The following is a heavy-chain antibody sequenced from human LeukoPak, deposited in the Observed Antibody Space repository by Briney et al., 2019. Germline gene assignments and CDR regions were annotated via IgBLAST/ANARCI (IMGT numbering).Heavy chain of an antibody. Sequence: SETLSLTCAVYGGSFSGYYWSWIRQPPGKGLEWIGYIYFIGSTNYNPSLKSRVTISVDTSKNQFSLKLSSVTAADTAVYYCARSPSGLDAFDIWGQGTMVTVSS. CDR3: ARSPSGLDAFDI. CDR2: IYFIGST. J-gene: IGHJ3*02. CDR1: GGSFSGYY. V-gene: IGHV4-59*01.